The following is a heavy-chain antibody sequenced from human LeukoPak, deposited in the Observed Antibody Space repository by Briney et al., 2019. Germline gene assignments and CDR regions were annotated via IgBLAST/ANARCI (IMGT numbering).Heavy chain of an antibody. CDR3: ARGGYYGSGNDFRFDP. Sequence: GASVKVSCKASGYTFTNYYIHWVRQAPGQGLEWMGIINPSGGGTSYAQQFQGRVTMTRDMSTSTVYMELSSLRSEDTAVYYCARGGYYGSGNDFRFDPWGQGTLVTVSS. J-gene: IGHJ5*02. CDR1: GYTFTNYY. CDR2: INPSGGGT. D-gene: IGHD3-10*01. V-gene: IGHV1-46*01.